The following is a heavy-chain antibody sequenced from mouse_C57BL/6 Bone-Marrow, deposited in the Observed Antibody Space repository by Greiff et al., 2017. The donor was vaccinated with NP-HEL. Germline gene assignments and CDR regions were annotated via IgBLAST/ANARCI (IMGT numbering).Heavy chain of an antibody. CDR2: INPNYGTT. CDR3: ARRDYYGSSAYYYAMDY. D-gene: IGHD1-1*01. J-gene: IGHJ4*01. V-gene: IGHV1-39*01. Sequence: EVKLVESGPELVKPGASVKISCKASGYSFTDYNMNWVKQSNGKSLEWIGVINPNYGTTSYNQKFKGKATLTVDQSSSTAYMQLNSLTSEDSAVYYCARRDYYGSSAYYYAMDYWGQGTSVTVSS. CDR1: GYSFTDYN.